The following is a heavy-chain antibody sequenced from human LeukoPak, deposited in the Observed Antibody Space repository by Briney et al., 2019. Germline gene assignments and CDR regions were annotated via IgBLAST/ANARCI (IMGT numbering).Heavy chain of an antibody. V-gene: IGHV4-34*01. CDR3: ARAPGGDYFDY. CDR2: INHSGSP. Sequence: SETLSLTCAVYGGSFSGYYWSWIRQPPGKVLEWIGEINHSGSPNYNPSPKTRVTISVDTSKNQFSLKLSSVSAADTAVYYCARAPGGDYFDYWGQGTLVTVSS. J-gene: IGHJ4*02. D-gene: IGHD4-17*01. CDR1: GGSFSGYY.